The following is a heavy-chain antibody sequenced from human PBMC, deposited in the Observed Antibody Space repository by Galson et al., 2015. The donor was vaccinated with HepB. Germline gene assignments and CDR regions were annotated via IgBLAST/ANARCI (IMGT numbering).Heavy chain of an antibody. D-gene: IGHD2-15*01. CDR3: ARAQGWYCSGGSCYGEGNDDAFDI. CDR2: INAGNGNT. CDR1: GYTFTSYA. Sequence: SVKVSCKASGYTFTSYAMHWVRQAPGQRLEWMGWINAGNGNTKYSQKFQGRVTITRDTSASTAYMELSSLRSEDTAVYYCARAQGWYCSGGSCYGEGNDDAFDIWGQGTMVTVSS. J-gene: IGHJ3*02. V-gene: IGHV1-3*01.